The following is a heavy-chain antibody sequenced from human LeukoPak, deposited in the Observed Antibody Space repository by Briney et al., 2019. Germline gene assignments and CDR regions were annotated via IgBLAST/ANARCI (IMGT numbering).Heavy chain of an antibody. D-gene: IGHD4-23*01. CDR1: GYTFTNYA. CDR2: TNGATGNT. CDR3: ARSPGGNARTWLDY. J-gene: IGHJ4*02. V-gene: IGHV1-3*02. Sequence: ASVKVSCKTSGYTFTNYALHWVRQAPGQRLEWMGWTNGATGNTRFSQDFQGRLTITIDTSASTAYMELSSLRSEDTAVYYCARSPGGNARTWLDYWGQGTLVTVSS.